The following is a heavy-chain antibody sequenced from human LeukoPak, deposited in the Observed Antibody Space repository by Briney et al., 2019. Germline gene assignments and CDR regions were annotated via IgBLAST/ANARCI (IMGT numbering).Heavy chain of an antibody. CDR3: GRGPEELFAFDI. V-gene: IGHV1-8*01. CDR1: GYTFTSYD. D-gene: IGHD3-10*01. CDR2: MNPNSGNT. Sequence: ASVKVSCKASGYTFTSYDINWVRQATGQGLEWMGWMNPNSGNTGYAQKFQGRVTMTRNTSISTAYMELSSLRSEDTAVDYCGRGPEELFAFDIWGQGTMVTVSS. J-gene: IGHJ3*02.